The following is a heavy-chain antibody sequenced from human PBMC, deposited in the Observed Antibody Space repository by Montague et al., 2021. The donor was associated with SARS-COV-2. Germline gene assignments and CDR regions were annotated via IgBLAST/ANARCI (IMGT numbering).Heavy chain of an antibody. Sequence: YLRLSCAASGFTFSDFYMSWIRQAPGKGLECVSYISNTTIYTNYADSVKGRFTISRDNAKNSLYLQMNSLRAEDTAVYYCARGIPPVYWGQGTLVTVSS. V-gene: IGHV3-11*05. J-gene: IGHJ4*02. CDR1: GFTFSDFY. D-gene: IGHD1-14*01. CDR3: ARGIPPVY. CDR2: ISNTTIYT.